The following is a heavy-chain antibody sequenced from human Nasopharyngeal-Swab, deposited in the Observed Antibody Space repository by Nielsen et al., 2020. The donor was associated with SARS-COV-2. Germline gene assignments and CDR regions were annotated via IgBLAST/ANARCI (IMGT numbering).Heavy chain of an antibody. Sequence: SLKISCAASGFTFNDSAMHWVRQAPGKGLEWVSGISWNSGSTGYADSVKGRFTISRDNAKNSLYLQMNSLRAEDTALYYCAKDGGGLTGDLYYFDYWGQGTLVTVSS. V-gene: IGHV3-9*01. CDR2: ISWNSGST. CDR3: AKDGGGLTGDLYYFDY. D-gene: IGHD7-27*01. J-gene: IGHJ4*02. CDR1: GFTFNDSA.